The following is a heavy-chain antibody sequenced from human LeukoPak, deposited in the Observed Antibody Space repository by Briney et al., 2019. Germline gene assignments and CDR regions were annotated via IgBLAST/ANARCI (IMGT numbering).Heavy chain of an antibody. CDR3: ARAPYIGSSGWFGMDV. V-gene: IGHV3-66*01. J-gene: IGHJ6*02. CDR1: GFTVSSNY. Sequence: GGSLRLSCAASGFTVSSNYMSWVRQAPGKGLEWVSVIYSGGSTYYADSVKGRFTISRDNSKNTLYLQVNSLRAEDTAVYYCARAPYIGSSGWFGMDVWGQGTTVTVSS. D-gene: IGHD6-19*01. CDR2: IYSGGST.